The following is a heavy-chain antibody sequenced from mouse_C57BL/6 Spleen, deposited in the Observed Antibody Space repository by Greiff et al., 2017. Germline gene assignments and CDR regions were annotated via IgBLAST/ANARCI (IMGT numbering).Heavy chain of an antibody. CDR1: GFTFSNYW. CDR3: TTNYGSSYDWYFDV. D-gene: IGHD1-1*01. V-gene: IGHV6-3*01. Sequence: DVKLVESGGGLVQPGGSMKLSCVASGFTFSNYWMTWVRQSPEKGLEWVAQIRLKSDNYASPYAESVKGRFSISRDDSNSSVYLQMINLRAEDTGIYYCTTNYGSSYDWYFDVWGTGTTVTVSS. CDR2: IRLKSDNYAS. J-gene: IGHJ1*03.